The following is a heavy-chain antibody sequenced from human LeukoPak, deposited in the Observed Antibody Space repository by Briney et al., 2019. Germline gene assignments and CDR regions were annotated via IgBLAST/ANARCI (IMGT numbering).Heavy chain of an antibody. CDR3: ARIVYCGGDCYFGGAFDI. CDR1: GYSFTSYW. D-gene: IGHD2-21*02. V-gene: IGHV5-51*01. Sequence: GESLKISCKGSGYSFTSYWIGWVRQMPGKGLEWMGIIYPGDSDTRYSPSFQGQVTISADKSISTAYLQWSSLKASDTAMYDCARIVYCGGDCYFGGAFDIWGQGTMVTVSS. CDR2: IYPGDSDT. J-gene: IGHJ3*02.